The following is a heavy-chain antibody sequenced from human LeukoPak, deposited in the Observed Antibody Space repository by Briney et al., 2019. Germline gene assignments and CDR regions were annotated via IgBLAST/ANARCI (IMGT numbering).Heavy chain of an antibody. D-gene: IGHD2-2*01. V-gene: IGHV1-8*01. CDR2: MNPNSGNT. CDR1: GYTFTSYD. CDR3: ARRPAAIYLSPPNAFDI. J-gene: IGHJ3*02. Sequence: GSVTVSCKASGYTFTSYDINWGRQAPGQGGEGMGWMNPNSGNTGYAQKFQGRVTMTRNTSISTAYMELSSLRSEDTAVYYCARRPAAIYLSPPNAFDIWGQGTMVTVSS.